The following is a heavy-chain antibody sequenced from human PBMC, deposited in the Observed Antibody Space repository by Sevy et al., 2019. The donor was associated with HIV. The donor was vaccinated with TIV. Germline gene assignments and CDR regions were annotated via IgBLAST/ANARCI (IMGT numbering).Heavy chain of an antibody. D-gene: IGHD3-16*01. J-gene: IGHJ3*02. CDR3: TTRRGRVAFDI. CDR1: GFTFSNAW. V-gene: IGHV3-15*01. Sequence: GGSLRLSCAASGFTFSNAWMSWVRQAPGKGLEWVGRIKSKTDGGTTDYAAPVKGSFTISRDDSKNTLYRQMNSLKTEDTAVYYCTTRRGRVAFDIWGQGTMVTVSS. CDR2: IKSKTDGGTT.